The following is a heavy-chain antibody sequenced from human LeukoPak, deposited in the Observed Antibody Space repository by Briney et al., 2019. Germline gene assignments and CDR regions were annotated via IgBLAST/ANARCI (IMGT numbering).Heavy chain of an antibody. V-gene: IGHV6-1*01. J-gene: IGHJ5*02. D-gene: IGHD3-9*01. CDR2: TYFRSKWYY. CDR1: GDSVSSNTAA. Sequence: SQTLSLACAISGDSVSSNTAAWSWIRQSPSRGLEWPGRTYFRSKWYYDYAVSVKSRITINPDTSKNQFSLQLNSVTSEDTAVYYCARGGFDWLLSKNWFDPWGQGTLVTVSS. CDR3: ARGGFDWLLSKNWFDP.